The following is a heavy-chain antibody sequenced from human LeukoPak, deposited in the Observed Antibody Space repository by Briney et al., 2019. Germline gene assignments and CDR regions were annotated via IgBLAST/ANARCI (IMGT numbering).Heavy chain of an antibody. CDR1: GGSISSYY. CDR2: IYYSGSA. V-gene: IGHV4-59*06. J-gene: IGHJ3*02. CDR3: ARFGSSGDDAFDI. Sequence: SETLSLTCTVSGGSISSYYWNWIRQPPGKGLEWIGYIYYSGSAYYYPSLKSRVTISLDTSKNQFSLNLSSVTAADTAMYYCARFGSSGDDAFDIWGQGTMVTVSS. D-gene: IGHD3-22*01.